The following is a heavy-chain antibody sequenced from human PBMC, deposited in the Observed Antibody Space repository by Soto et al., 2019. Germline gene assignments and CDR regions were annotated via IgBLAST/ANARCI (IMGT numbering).Heavy chain of an antibody. Sequence: QVQLVQSGAEVKKPGSSVKVSCKASGGTFSSYIISWVRQAPGQGLEWMGRIIPILGIANYAQKFQGRVTSTAEKSTSTADRELSSLRSEDTAVYYCARFPQTAIVGAAYFDYWGQGTLVTVSS. CDR2: IIPILGIA. D-gene: IGHD1-26*01. J-gene: IGHJ4*02. CDR1: GGTFSSYI. V-gene: IGHV1-69*02. CDR3: ARFPQTAIVGAAYFDY.